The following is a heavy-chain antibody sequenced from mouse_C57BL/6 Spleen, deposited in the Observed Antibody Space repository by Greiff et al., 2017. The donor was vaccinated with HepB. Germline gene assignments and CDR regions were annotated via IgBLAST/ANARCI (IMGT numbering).Heavy chain of an antibody. Sequence: VQLKQSGPELVKPGASVKMSCKASGYTFTDYNMHWVKQSHGKSLEWIGYINPNNGGTSYNQKFKGKATLTVNKSSSTAYMELRSLTSEDSAVYYCARGHDSNYGGFAYWGQGTLVTVSA. J-gene: IGHJ3*01. CDR2: INPNNGGT. V-gene: IGHV1-22*01. CDR3: ARGHDSNYGGFAY. CDR1: GYTFTDYN. D-gene: IGHD2-5*01.